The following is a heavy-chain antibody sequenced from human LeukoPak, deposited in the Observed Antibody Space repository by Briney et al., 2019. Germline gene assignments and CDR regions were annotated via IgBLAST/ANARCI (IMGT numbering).Heavy chain of an antibody. CDR3: APRDWNDGPASH. CDR2: VRYDGSNK. D-gene: IGHD1-1*01. Sequence: GGSLRLSCAASGFTFSSYGMHWVRQAPGKGLEWVAFVRYDGSNKYYADSVKGRFTISRDNSKNTLYLQMNSLRAEDTAVYYCAPRDWNDGPASHWGQGTLVTVSS. V-gene: IGHV3-30*02. J-gene: IGHJ4*02. CDR1: GFTFSSYG.